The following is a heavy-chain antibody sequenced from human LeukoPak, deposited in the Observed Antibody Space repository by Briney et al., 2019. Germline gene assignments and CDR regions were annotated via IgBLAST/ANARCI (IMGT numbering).Heavy chain of an antibody. CDR3: ARVGRMALFDL. CDR1: GGSISSGSYY. J-gene: IGHJ2*01. V-gene: IGHV4-61*02. D-gene: IGHD2-15*01. Sequence: SETLSLTCTVSGGSISSGSYYWSWIRQPAGKGLEWIGRIYTSGSTNYNPSLKSRVTISVDTSKNQFSLKLSSVTAADTAVYYCARVGRMALFDLWGRGNLVTVSS. CDR2: IYTSGST.